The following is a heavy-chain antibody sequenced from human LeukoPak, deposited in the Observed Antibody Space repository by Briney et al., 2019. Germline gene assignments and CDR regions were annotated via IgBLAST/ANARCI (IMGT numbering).Heavy chain of an antibody. CDR3: ARAASNGYEFDY. CDR2: INLNSGGT. V-gene: IGHV1-2*02. Sequence: GASVKVSCKASGYTFTGYYMHWVLQAPGQGLEWMGWINLNSGGTNYAQKFQGRVTMTRDTSISTAYMGLSRLRSDDTAVYYCARAASNGYEFDYWGQGTLVTVSS. J-gene: IGHJ4*02. D-gene: IGHD5-12*01. CDR1: GYTFTGYY.